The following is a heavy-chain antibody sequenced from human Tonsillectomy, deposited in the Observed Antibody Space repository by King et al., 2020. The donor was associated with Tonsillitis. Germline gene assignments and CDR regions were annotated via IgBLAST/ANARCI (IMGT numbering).Heavy chain of an antibody. CDR3: ARQWVHKYFQP. V-gene: IGHV4-39*01. J-gene: IGHJ1*01. D-gene: IGHD1-1*01. CDR1: GGSISSSSYY. Sequence: QLQESGPGLVKPSETLSLTCTVSGGSISSSSYYWGWIRQPPGKGLEWIGSIYYSGSTYYNPSLKSRVTISVDTSKNQFSLKLSSVTAPDTAVYYCARQWVHKYFQPWGQGTLVTVSS. CDR2: IYYSGST.